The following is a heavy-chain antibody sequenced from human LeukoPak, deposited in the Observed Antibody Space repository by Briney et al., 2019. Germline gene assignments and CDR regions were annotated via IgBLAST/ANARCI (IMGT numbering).Heavy chain of an antibody. V-gene: IGHV2-70*17. CDR3: ARTYCSTGSCYFLFDY. J-gene: IGHJ4*02. Sequence: RVSGPTLVNPTQTLTLTCTFSGFSVSSTGMRVSWIRQPPGKALEWLARIDWDDDKFYSTSLRTRLTISKDTSKNQVVLTMTNMDPVDTATYYCARTYCSTGSCYFLFDYWGQGTLVTVSS. CDR2: IDWDDDK. CDR1: GFSVSSTGMR. D-gene: IGHD2-15*01.